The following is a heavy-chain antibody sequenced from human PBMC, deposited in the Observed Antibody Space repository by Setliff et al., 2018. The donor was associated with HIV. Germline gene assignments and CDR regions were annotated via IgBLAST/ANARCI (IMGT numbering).Heavy chain of an antibody. CDR3: ARVDRVESAFDI. J-gene: IGHJ3*02. CDR2: IHYSGST. D-gene: IGHD2-15*01. CDR1: GGSIRSH. V-gene: IGHV4-59*11. Sequence: SETLSLTCTVSGGSIRSHWSWIRQPPGKGLEWVGYIHYSGSTKYNSSLKRRVTMSIDTSKNQFSLKLSSATAADTAIYYCARVDRVESAFDIWGQGAMVTVSS.